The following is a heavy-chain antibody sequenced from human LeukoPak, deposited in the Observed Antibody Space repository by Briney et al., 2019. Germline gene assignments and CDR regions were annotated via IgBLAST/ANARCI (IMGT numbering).Heavy chain of an antibody. CDR2: ISGSGGST. Sequence: GGSLRLSCAASGFTFSSYAMSWVRQAPGKGLEWVSAISGSGGSTYYADSVKGRFTISRGNSKNTLYLQMNSLRAEGTAVYYCAKDIMGSSWYPQLDYWGQGTLVTVSS. V-gene: IGHV3-23*01. CDR3: AKDIMGSSWYPQLDY. J-gene: IGHJ4*02. CDR1: GFTFSSYA. D-gene: IGHD6-13*01.